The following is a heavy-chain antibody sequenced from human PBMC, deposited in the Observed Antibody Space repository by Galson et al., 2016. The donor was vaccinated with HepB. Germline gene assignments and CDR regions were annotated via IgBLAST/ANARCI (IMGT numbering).Heavy chain of an antibody. CDR3: ARDYILWGFDY. CDR2: ISSSGSTI. V-gene: IGHV3-11*01. Sequence: SLRLSCAASGLTFGSYAMSWVRQAPGKGLEWVSYISSSGSTIYYADSVKGRFTISRDNAKNSVYLQMNSLRAEDTAVYYCARDYILWGFDYWGQGTLVTVPS. D-gene: IGHD2-21*01. J-gene: IGHJ4*02. CDR1: GLTFGSYA.